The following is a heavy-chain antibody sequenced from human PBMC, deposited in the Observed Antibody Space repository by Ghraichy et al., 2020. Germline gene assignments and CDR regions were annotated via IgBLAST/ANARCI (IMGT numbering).Heavy chain of an antibody. J-gene: IGHJ4*02. CDR3: ARGSH. CDR2: INHSGST. V-gene: IGHV4-34*01. Sequence: SETRSLTCAVYGGSFSGYYWSWIRQPPGKGLEWIGEINHSGSTNYNPSLKSRVTISVDTSKNQFSLKLSSVTAADTAVYYCARGSHWGQGTLVTVSS. CDR1: GGSFSGYY.